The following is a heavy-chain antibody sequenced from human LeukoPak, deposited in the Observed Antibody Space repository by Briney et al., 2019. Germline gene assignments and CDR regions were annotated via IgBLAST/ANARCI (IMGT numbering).Heavy chain of an antibody. J-gene: IGHJ3*02. V-gene: IGHV3-7*03. Sequence: GGSLRLSCAASGFTFGSYWMSWVRQAPGKGLEWVANIKQDGSEKYYVDSVKGRFTISRDNAKNSLYLQMNSLRAEDTAVYYCARVNDFWSGYSRDDAFDIWGQGTMVTVSS. CDR1: GFTFGSYW. D-gene: IGHD3-3*01. CDR3: ARVNDFWSGYSRDDAFDI. CDR2: IKQDGSEK.